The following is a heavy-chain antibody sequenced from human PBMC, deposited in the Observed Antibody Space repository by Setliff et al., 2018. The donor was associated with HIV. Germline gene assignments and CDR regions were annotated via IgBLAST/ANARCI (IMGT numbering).Heavy chain of an antibody. CDR1: GFTFSSYS. D-gene: IGHD3-22*01. J-gene: IGHJ4*02. Sequence: GGSLRLSCAASGFTFSSYSMNWVRQAPGKGLEWVSSISSSSSYIYYADSVKGRFTISRDNAKNSLYLQMNSLRAEDTAVYYCARDLTMTYYYDSSGPEEFDYWGQGTLVTVPQ. CDR2: ISSSSSYI. V-gene: IGHV3-21*01. CDR3: ARDLTMTYYYDSSGPEEFDY.